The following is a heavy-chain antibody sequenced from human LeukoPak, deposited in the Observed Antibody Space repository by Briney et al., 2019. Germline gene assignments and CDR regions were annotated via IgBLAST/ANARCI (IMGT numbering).Heavy chain of an antibody. CDR1: GYTFTSYA. D-gene: IGHD2-2*01. V-gene: IGHV1-3*01. CDR2: INAGNGNT. CDR3: AREDIVVVPAALYYYGMDV. J-gene: IGHJ6*02. Sequence: ASVKVSCKASGYTFTSYAMHWVRQAPGQRLEWMGWINAGNGNTKYSQKFQGRVTITRDTSASTAYMELSSLRSEDTAVYYCAREDIVVVPAALYYYGMDVWGQGTTVTVSS.